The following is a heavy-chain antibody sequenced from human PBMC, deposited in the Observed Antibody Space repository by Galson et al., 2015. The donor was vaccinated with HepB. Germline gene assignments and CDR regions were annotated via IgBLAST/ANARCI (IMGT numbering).Heavy chain of an antibody. J-gene: IGHJ4*02. V-gene: IGHV3-48*02. Sequence: SLRLSCAASGFTFSSYSMNWVRQAPGKGLGWVSYISSSSSTIYYADSVKGRFTISRDNAKNSLYLQMNSLRDEDTAVYYCAREGDFWSGYYQADYWGQGTLVTVSS. CDR2: ISSSSSTI. CDR3: AREGDFWSGYYQADY. D-gene: IGHD3-3*01. CDR1: GFTFSSYS.